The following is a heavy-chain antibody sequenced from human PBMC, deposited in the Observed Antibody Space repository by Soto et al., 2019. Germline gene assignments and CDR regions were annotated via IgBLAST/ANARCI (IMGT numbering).Heavy chain of an antibody. CDR1: GYTFTSYD. V-gene: IGHV1-8*01. D-gene: IGHD2-21*01. CDR3: ARLWRAGSVIYSSYGIDV. Sequence: ASVKVSCKASGYTFTSYDINWVRQATGQGLEWMGWMNPNSGNTGYAQKFQGRVTMTRNTAISTAYMELSSLRSEYTAVYYCARLWRAGSVIYSSYGIDVWGQGTPVTVSS. J-gene: IGHJ6*02. CDR2: MNPNSGNT.